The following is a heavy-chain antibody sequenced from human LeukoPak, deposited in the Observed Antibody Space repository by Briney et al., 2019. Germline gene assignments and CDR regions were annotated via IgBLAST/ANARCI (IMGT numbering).Heavy chain of an antibody. J-gene: IGHJ4*02. CDR3: ARNIAAAGAELFDY. D-gene: IGHD6-13*01. CDR2: ISAYNGNT. Sequence: ASVKVSCKASGYTFTSYGISWVRQAPGQGLEWMGWISAYNGNTNYAQKLQGRVTMTTDTSTSTAYMELRSLRSGDTAVYYCARNIAAAGAELFDYWGQGTLVTVSS. CDR1: GYTFTSYG. V-gene: IGHV1-18*01.